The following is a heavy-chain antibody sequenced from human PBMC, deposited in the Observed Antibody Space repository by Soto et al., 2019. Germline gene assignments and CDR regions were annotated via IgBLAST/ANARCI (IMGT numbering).Heavy chain of an antibody. D-gene: IGHD3-22*01. CDR3: ARGDYYYDSSGARLAEYCQH. V-gene: IGHV1-3*01. CDR2: INAGNGNT. J-gene: IGHJ1*01. Sequence: QVQLVQSGAEVKKPGASVKVSCKASGYTFTSYIMHWVRQAPGQRLEWMGWINAGNGNTKYSQKFQGRVTFTRNTSASTAYMELSSLTSEDTAVYYCARGDYYYDSSGARLAEYCQHWGQGTLVTVSS. CDR1: GYTFTSYI.